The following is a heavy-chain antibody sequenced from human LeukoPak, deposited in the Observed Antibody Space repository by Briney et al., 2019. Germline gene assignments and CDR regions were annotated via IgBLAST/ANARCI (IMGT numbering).Heavy chain of an antibody. CDR3: ARGITMVRGRRNGMDV. CDR1: GGSFSGYY. CDR2: INHSGST. D-gene: IGHD3-10*01. V-gene: IGHV4-34*01. Sequence: PSETLSLTCVVYGGSFSGYYWSWIRQPPGKGLEWIGEINHSGSTNYNPSLKSRVTISVDTSKNQFSLKLSSVTAADTAVYYCARGITMVRGRRNGMDVWGQGTTVTVSS. J-gene: IGHJ6*02.